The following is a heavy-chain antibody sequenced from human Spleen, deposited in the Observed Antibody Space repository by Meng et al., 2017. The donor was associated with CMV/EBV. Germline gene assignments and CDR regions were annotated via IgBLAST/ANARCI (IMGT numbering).Heavy chain of an antibody. CDR3: ARVTEYGGNCFDS. CDR2: VYHSGYT. D-gene: IGHD4/OR15-4a*01. Sequence: AVSHTYISTSNWWLRVRQPPGMGLEWIGEVYHSGYTNYNPSLKSRITMSVARSKNQFSLRLSSVTAADTAIYYCARVTEYGGNCFDSWGQGTLVTVSS. J-gene: IGHJ5*01. V-gene: IGHV4-4*02. CDR1: HTYISTSNW.